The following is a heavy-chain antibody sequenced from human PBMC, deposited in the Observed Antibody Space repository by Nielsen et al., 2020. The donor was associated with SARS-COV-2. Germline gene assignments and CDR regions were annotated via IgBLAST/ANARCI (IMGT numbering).Heavy chain of an antibody. Sequence: ASVKVSCKASGYTFTSYGISWVRQAPGQRLEWMGWINAGNGNTKYSQKFQGRVTITRDTSASTAYMELSSLRSEDTAVYYCARGDTSGSANRGLNAFDIWGQGTMVTVSS. CDR3: ARGDTSGSANRGLNAFDI. V-gene: IGHV1-3*01. D-gene: IGHD1-26*01. CDR2: INAGNGNT. CDR1: GYTFTSYG. J-gene: IGHJ3*02.